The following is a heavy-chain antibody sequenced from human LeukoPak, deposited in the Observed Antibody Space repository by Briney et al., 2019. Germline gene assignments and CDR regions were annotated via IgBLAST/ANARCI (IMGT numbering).Heavy chain of an antibody. CDR3: ARFVVLRGWYYFDY. D-gene: IGHD2-15*01. Sequence: SETLSLTCTVSGGSISSGNYYWSWIRQPAGKGLEWIGQMYSSGSTNYNPSLKSRVTMSVDTSKNQFSLKLSSVTAADTAVYYCARFVVLRGWYYFDYWGQGTLVTVSS. CDR2: MYSSGST. V-gene: IGHV4-61*09. J-gene: IGHJ4*02. CDR1: GGSISSGNYY.